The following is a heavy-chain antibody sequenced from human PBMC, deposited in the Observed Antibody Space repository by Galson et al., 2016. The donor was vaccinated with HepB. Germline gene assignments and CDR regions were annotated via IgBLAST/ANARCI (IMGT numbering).Heavy chain of an antibody. V-gene: IGHV4-61*03. J-gene: IGHJ4*02. Sequence: SETLSLTCTVSGASVISDTHYWSWVRQPPGKGLEWIGQIYYTGITNYNPSLTSRVTISVDTSKNHFSLNLTSVTAADTAMYYCTRAPFSSSSWSDYWGQGTLVTVSS. CDR2: IYYTGIT. D-gene: IGHD6-13*01. CDR1: GASVISDTHY. CDR3: TRAPFSSSSWSDY.